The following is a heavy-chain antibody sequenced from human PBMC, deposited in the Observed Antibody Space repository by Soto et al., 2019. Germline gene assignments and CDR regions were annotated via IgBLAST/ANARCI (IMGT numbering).Heavy chain of an antibody. V-gene: IGHV3-30-3*01. D-gene: IGHD1-20*01. CDR1: GFTFSSYA. J-gene: IGHJ3*02. Sequence: GGSLRLSCAASGFTFSSYAMHWVRQAPGKGLEWVAVISYDGSNKYYADSVKGRFTISRDNSKKTLYRQMNSLRAEDTAVYYCAREGNWNDGFSAFDIWGQGTMVT. CDR3: AREGNWNDGFSAFDI. CDR2: ISYDGSNK.